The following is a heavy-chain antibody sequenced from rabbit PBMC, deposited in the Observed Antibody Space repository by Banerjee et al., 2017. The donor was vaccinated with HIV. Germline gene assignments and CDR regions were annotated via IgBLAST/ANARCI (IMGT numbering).Heavy chain of an antibody. CDR3: ARGYAGYAGYGYAYFDL. Sequence: QSLEESGGDLVKPGASLTLTCTASGLSFSSSYHMCWVRQAPGKGLEWIACIWTGSGRIYYASWVNGRFTISRSTSLNTVDLKMTSLTAADTATYFCARGYAGYAGYGYAYFDLWGPGTLVTVS. J-gene: IGHJ4*01. CDR1: GLSFSSSYH. V-gene: IGHV1S43*01. D-gene: IGHD6-1*01. CDR2: IWTGSGRI.